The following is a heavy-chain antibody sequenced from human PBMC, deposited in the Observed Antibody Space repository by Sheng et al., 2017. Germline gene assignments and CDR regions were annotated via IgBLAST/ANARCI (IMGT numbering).Heavy chain of an antibody. V-gene: IGHV1-18*01. D-gene: IGHD2-15*01. J-gene: IGHJ3*02. CDR1: GYTFTNYG. CDR3: ARVSPYCSGGSCFTYTFDI. Sequence: QVQLVQSGAEVKKPGASVKVSCKASGYTFTNYGISWVRQAPGQGLEWMGWISAYNGNTNYAQKLQGRVTMTTDTSTSTAYMELRSLRSDDTAVYYCARVSPYCSGGSCFTYTFDIWAKGQWSPSLQ. CDR2: ISAYNGNT.